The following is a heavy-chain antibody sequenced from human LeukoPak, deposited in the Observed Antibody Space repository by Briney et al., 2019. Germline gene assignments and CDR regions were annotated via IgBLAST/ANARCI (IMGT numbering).Heavy chain of an antibody. J-gene: IGHJ6*04. CDR3: AELGITMIGGV. CDR2: VYYTGST. Sequence: PSETLSLTCTVSGGSVSGYYWSWIRQPPGKGLEWIGYVYYTGSTNYIPSLKSRVTMSVDKSKNQLFLKMSSMTAADTAVYYCAELGITMIGGVWGKGTTVTISS. D-gene: IGHD3-10*02. CDR1: GGSVSGYY. V-gene: IGHV4-59*02.